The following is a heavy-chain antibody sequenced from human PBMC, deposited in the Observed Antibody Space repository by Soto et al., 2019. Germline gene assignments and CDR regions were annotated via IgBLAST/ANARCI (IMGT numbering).Heavy chain of an antibody. Sequence: EVQLLESGGGLVQPGGSLRLSCAASGFTFRSFAMSWVRQAPGKGLEWVSAISGSADNTYYADSVKGRFTISRDNSKNTMYMQMNSLRDEDTAVYYCAKTGYGSDVLWWFDPWGQGTLVTVSS. CDR3: AKTGYGSDVLWWFDP. CDR2: ISGSADNT. D-gene: IGHD3-10*01. V-gene: IGHV3-23*01. CDR1: GFTFRSFA. J-gene: IGHJ5*02.